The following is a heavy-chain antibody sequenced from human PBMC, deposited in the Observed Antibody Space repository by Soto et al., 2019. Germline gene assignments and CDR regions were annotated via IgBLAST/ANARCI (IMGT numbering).Heavy chain of an antibody. CDR2: ISWNSGSI. V-gene: IGHV3-9*01. CDR1: GFSFDDYA. Sequence: EVQLVESGGGLVQPGRSLRLSCAASGFSFDDYAMHWVRQAPGKGLEWVSGISWNSGSIGYADSVKGRFTVSRDNAKNSLYLQMHCLGAEDTALYYCAKAGSHGSERYDLPYFDYWGHGTLVTVSS. CDR3: AKAGSHGSERYDLPYFDY. J-gene: IGHJ4*01. D-gene: IGHD3-10*01.